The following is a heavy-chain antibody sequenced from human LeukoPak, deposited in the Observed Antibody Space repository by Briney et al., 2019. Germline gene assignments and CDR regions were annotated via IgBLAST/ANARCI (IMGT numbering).Heavy chain of an antibody. CDR3: AREGIIAAAPLGYFDY. V-gene: IGHV4-4*07. CDR1: GGSINNYF. J-gene: IGHJ4*02. Sequence: SETLSLTCTVSGGSINNYFWNWIRQPAGEGLEWIGRIYTSGSTNYNPSLKSRVTMSVDTSKNQFSLKLSSVTAADTAVYYCAREGIIAAAPLGYFDYWGQGTLVTVSS. D-gene: IGHD6-13*01. CDR2: IYTSGST.